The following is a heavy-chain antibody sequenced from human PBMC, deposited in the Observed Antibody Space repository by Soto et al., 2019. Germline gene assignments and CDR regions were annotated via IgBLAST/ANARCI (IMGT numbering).Heavy chain of an antibody. J-gene: IGHJ4*02. CDR2: ISWNSGSI. Sequence: GGSLRLSCAASGFTFDDYAMHWVRQAPGKGLEWVSGISWNSGSIGYADSVKGRFTISRDNAKNSLYLQMNSLRAEDTALYYCAKDIGLRFLEWLAFDYWGQGTLVTVSS. CDR1: GFTFDDYA. V-gene: IGHV3-9*01. CDR3: AKDIGLRFLEWLAFDY. D-gene: IGHD3-3*01.